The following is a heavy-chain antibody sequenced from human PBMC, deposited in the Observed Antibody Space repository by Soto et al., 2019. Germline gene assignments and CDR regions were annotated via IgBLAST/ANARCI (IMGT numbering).Heavy chain of an antibody. CDR3: ARSAPYASGMAFDY. J-gene: IGHJ4*02. V-gene: IGHV4-59*08. CDR2: IYYSGST. CDR1: GGSMSGYY. D-gene: IGHD3-10*01. Sequence: PSETLSLTCVVSGGSMSGYYWNWIRQPPGKGLEWIGFIYYSGSTHYNPSLKSRVTISGDMSENQFSLNLSSVTAADTAVYYCARSAPYASGMAFDYWGQGILVTVSS.